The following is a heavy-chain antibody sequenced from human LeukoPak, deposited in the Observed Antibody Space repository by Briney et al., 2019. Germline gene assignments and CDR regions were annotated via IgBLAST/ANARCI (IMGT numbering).Heavy chain of an antibody. V-gene: IGHV4-34*01. CDR3: ARAGRQHRYYYGMDV. Sequence: SETLSLTCAVYGGSFSGYYWSWIRQPPGKGLEWIGEINHSGSTNYSPSLKSRVTTSVDTSKNQFSLKLSSVTAADTAVYYCARAGRQHRYYYGMDVWGQGTTVTVSS. CDR1: GGSFSGYY. D-gene: IGHD3-10*01. CDR2: INHSGST. J-gene: IGHJ6*02.